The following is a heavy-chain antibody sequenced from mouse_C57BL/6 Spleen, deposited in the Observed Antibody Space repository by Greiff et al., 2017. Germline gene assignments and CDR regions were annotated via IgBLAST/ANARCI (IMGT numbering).Heavy chain of an antibody. CDR3: ARDRGDTYAMDY. V-gene: IGHV3-1*01. CDR1: GYSITSGYD. D-gene: IGHD3-3*01. J-gene: IGHJ4*01. Sequence: DVKLQESGPGMVKPSQSLSLTCTVTGYSITSGYDWHWIRRFPGNKLEWMGYISYTGSTNYNPSLKSRISITHDTSKNHFFLKLNSVATEDTATYYCARDRGDTYAMDYWGQGTSVTVSS. CDR2: ISYTGST.